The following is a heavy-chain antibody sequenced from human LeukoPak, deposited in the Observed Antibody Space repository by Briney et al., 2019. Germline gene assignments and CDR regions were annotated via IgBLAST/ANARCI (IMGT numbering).Heavy chain of an antibody. Sequence: SETLSLTCTVSGVSMDNYYLTWIRQSPGKGLEWVGYVFYRGSTNYNPALRSRVNISLDTSKRQFFLSLTSVTAADTAVYYCARIMNPVYPPVLQWFDPWGKGMLVTVSS. J-gene: IGHJ5*02. CDR2: VFYRGST. V-gene: IGHV4-59*01. CDR3: ARIMNPVYPPVLQWFDP. D-gene: IGHD2-8*01. CDR1: GVSMDNYY.